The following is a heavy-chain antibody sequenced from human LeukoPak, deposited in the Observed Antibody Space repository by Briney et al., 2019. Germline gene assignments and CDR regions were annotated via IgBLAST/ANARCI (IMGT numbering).Heavy chain of an antibody. J-gene: IGHJ6*03. CDR2: IYYSGST. V-gene: IGHV4-59*01. CDR1: GGSISSYY. Sequence: SETLSLTCTVSGGSISSYYWSWIRQPPGKGLEWIGYIYYSGSTNYNPSLKSRVTISVDTSKNQFSLKLSSVTAADTAVYYCARAVAGTGGLYYYYYYMDVWGKGTTVTVSS. D-gene: IGHD6-19*01. CDR3: ARAVAGTGGLYYYYYYMDV.